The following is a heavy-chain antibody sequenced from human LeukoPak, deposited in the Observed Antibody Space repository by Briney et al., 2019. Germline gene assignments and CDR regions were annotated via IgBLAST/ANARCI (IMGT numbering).Heavy chain of an antibody. CDR1: GFTFSSYG. CDR2: IWYDGSNK. J-gene: IGHJ4*02. D-gene: IGHD4-17*01. Sequence: TGGSLRLSCAASGFTFSSYGMHWVRQAPGKGLEWVAVIWYDGSNKYYADSVKGRFTISRDNSKNTLYLQMNNLRTEDTALYYCAKDMANYGDYSSFDYWGPGTLVTVSS. CDR3: AKDMANYGDYSSFDY. V-gene: IGHV3-30*02.